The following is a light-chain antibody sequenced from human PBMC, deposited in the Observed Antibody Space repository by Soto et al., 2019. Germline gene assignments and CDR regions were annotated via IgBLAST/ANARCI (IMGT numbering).Light chain of an antibody. CDR3: CSYAGNYYV. V-gene: IGLV2-11*01. J-gene: IGLJ1*01. CDR2: DVS. Sequence: QSALTQPRSVSGSPGQSVTISCTGTSSDVGGYNYVSWYQQHPGKAPKLMIYDVSKRPSGVPDRFSGSKSGNTASLTSSGLQAEDEADYYCCSYAGNYYVFGSGTKLTV. CDR1: SSDVGGYNY.